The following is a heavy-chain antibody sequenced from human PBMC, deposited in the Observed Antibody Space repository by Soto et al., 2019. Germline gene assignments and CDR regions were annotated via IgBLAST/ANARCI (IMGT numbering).Heavy chain of an antibody. J-gene: IGHJ4*02. CDR3: ARHWDGSGSYYNGPHDY. CDR2: IDPSDSYT. D-gene: IGHD3-10*01. Sequence: HGESLKISCKGSGYSFTSYWISWVRQMPGKGLEWMGRIDPSDSYTNYSPSFQGHVTISADKSISTAYLQWSSLKASDTAMYYCARHWDGSGSYYNGPHDYWGQGTLVTVSS. CDR1: GYSFTSYW. V-gene: IGHV5-10-1*01.